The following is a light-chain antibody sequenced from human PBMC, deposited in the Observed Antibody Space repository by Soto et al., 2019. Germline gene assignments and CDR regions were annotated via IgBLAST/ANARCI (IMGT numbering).Light chain of an antibody. CDR2: ESS. V-gene: IGKV1-39*01. Sequence: DIQMTQSPSSLSASVGDRVNITCRASQSISSYLNWYQKKPGKYPKVLIYESSLLQSGVPSRFSGSGSGTDFTLTISSLQTEDCATYDGQHLKSFTITGGQGTRREIK. CDR1: QSISSY. J-gene: IGKJ5*01. CDR3: QHLKSFTIT.